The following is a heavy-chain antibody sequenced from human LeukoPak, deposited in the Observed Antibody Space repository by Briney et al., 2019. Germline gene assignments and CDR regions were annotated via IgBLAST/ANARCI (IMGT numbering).Heavy chain of an antibody. Sequence: ASVKVSCKASGYTFTGYYMHWVRQAPGRGLEWMGRINPNSGGTNYAQKFQGRVTMTRDTSISTAYMELSRLRSDDTAVYYCARDSSPYCSGGSCYRVEPWGQGTLVTVSS. CDR2: INPNSGGT. D-gene: IGHD2-15*01. J-gene: IGHJ5*02. CDR1: GYTFTGYY. CDR3: ARDSSPYCSGGSCYRVEP. V-gene: IGHV1-2*06.